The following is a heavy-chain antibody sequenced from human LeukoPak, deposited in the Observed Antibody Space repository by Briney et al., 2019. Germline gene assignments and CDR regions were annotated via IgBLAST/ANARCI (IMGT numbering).Heavy chain of an antibody. CDR3: ASEYSSSSGWFDP. CDR1: GGTFSSYA. J-gene: IGHJ5*02. Sequence: SVKVSCKASGGTFSSYAISWVRQAPGQGLEWMGRIIPILGIANYAQKFRGRVTTTADKSTSTAYMELSSLRSEDTAVYYCASEYSSSSGWFDPWGQGTLVTVSS. CDR2: IIPILGIA. D-gene: IGHD6-6*01. V-gene: IGHV1-69*04.